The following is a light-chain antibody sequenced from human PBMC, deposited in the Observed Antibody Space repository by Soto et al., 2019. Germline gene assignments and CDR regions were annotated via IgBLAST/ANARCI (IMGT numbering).Light chain of an antibody. Sequence: EIVMTQSPGTLSLSPGERATLSCRASQSVGSTFLAWYQQKPGQAPRLLIYDASNRATGIPARFSGSGSRTDFTLTISRLEPEDFAVYYCQQYGSSPLTFGGGTTVDIK. CDR3: QQYGSSPLT. J-gene: IGKJ4*01. CDR2: DAS. V-gene: IGKV3-20*01. CDR1: QSVGSTF.